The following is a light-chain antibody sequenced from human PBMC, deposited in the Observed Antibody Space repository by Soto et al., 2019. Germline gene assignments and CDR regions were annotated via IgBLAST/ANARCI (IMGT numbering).Light chain of an antibody. Sequence: DIVMTQSPLSLPVTPGEPASISCTSSQSLLYSNGHNYLDWYVQKPGQSPQLLIYLGSNRASGVLDRFSGSGSGTDFTLKISRVEAEDVGVYYCMQALQIPSTFGQGTKLEIK. CDR2: LGS. CDR1: QSLLYSNGHNY. J-gene: IGKJ2*02. CDR3: MQALQIPST. V-gene: IGKV2-28*01.